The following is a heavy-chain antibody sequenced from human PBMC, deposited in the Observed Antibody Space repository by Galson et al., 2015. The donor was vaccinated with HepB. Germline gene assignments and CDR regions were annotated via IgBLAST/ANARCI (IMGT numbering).Heavy chain of an antibody. CDR2: ISTSGSAI. Sequence: SLRLSCAASGITFSDYFLSWIRQAPGKGLEWISYISTSGSAIYHADSVKGRFTVSRDNAKNSLYLQMDSLRAEDTAVYYCSSLAYDAFDMWGQGTMVTVSS. V-gene: IGHV3-11*01. CDR1: GITFSDYF. J-gene: IGHJ3*02. CDR3: SSLAYDAFDM.